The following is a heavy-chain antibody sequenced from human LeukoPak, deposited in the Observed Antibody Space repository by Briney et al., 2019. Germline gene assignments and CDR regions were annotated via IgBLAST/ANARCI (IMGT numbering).Heavy chain of an antibody. J-gene: IGHJ3*02. V-gene: IGHV3-33*01. CDR3: ASSLGSAYAFDI. D-gene: IGHD6-25*01. Sequence: GGSLRLSCAASGFTFSSYGMHWVRQAPGKGLEWVAVIWYDGSNKYYADSVKGRFTISSDNSKNTLYLQMNGLRAEDTAVYYCASSLGSAYAFDIWGQGTMVTVSS. CDR1: GFTFSSYG. CDR2: IWYDGSNK.